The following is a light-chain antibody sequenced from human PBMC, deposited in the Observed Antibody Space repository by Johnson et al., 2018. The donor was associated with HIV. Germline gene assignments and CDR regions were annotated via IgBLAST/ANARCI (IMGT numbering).Light chain of an antibody. V-gene: IGLV1-51*02. Sequence: QSVLTQPPSVSAAPGQKVTISCSGSSSDMGNYVVSWYQQLPGTAPKLLIYKNNNRPSGIPDRFSGSKSGTSATLDITGLQTGDEADYYCGTWDTSLTTGGVFGTGTKVTVL. CDR2: KNN. J-gene: IGLJ1*01. CDR1: SSDMGNYV. CDR3: GTWDTSLTTGGV.